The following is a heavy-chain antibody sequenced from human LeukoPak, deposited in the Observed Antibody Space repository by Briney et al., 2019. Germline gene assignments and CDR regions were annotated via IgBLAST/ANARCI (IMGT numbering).Heavy chain of an antibody. CDR3: ARDREDFVVLPGAKRKTWYFDY. Sequence: PSETLSLTCSVSGGYISSYYWSWIRQPPGKGLEWIGYIYYSGSTNYNSSLKSRVTISVDTSKNQFSLKLSSVTAADTAVYYCARDREDFVVLPGAKRKTWYFDYWGQGTLVTVSS. D-gene: IGHD2-2*01. J-gene: IGHJ4*02. CDR1: GGYISSYY. V-gene: IGHV4-59*12. CDR2: IYYSGST.